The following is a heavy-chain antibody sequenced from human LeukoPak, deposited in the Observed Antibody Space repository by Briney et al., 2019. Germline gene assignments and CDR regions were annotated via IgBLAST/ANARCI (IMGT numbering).Heavy chain of an antibody. J-gene: IGHJ4*02. CDR3: ARRYFTYFDY. CDR1: GGSFSGYY. Sequence: PSETLSLTCTVYGGSFSGYYWSWIRQPPGRGLEWIGEINHSGSINYNPSLKSRVTISVDTSKNQFSLKLSSVTAADTAVYYCARRYFTYFDYWGQGTLVTVSS. CDR2: INHSGSI. V-gene: IGHV4-34*01. D-gene: IGHD1-26*01.